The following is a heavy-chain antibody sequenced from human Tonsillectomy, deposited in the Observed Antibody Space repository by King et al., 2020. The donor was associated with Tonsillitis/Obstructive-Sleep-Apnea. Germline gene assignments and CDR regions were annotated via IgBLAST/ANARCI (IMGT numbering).Heavy chain of an antibody. CDR2: IYYSGST. CDR1: GDSISSSSYY. J-gene: IGHJ6*03. V-gene: IGHV4-39*01. CDR3: ANLWELYYYMDV. D-gene: IGHD1-26*01. Sequence: QLQESGPGLVKPSETLSLTCTVSGDSISSSSYYWGWIRQPPGKGLEWIGTIYYSGSTYYNPSLKSRVTISVDTSKNQFSLKLSSVTAADTAVYYCANLWELYYYMDVWGKGTTVTVSS.